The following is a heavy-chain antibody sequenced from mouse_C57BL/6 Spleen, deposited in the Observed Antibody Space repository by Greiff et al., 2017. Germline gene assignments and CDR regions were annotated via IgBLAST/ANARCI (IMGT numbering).Heavy chain of an antibody. CDR3: ARGIYYYGH. CDR1: GYTSTDYY. J-gene: IGHJ2*01. CDR2: IYPGSGNT. D-gene: IGHD1-1*01. Sequence: QVQLQQSGAELVRPGASVKLSCKASGYTSTDYYIHWVKQRPGQGLEWIARIYPGSGNTYYNEKFQGKATLTAEKSSSTAYLQLSSLTSEDSAVYFCARGIYYYGHWGQGTTLTVSS. V-gene: IGHV1-76*01.